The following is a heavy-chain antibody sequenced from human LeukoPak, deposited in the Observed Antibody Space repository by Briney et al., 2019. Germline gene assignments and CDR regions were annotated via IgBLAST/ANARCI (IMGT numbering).Heavy chain of an antibody. CDR1: GGTFSSYA. Sequence: ASVKVSCKATGGTFSSYAISWVRQAPGQGLEWMGRIIPIFGTANYAQKFQGRVTITTDESTSTAYMELRSLRSEDTAVYYCAREWYYDSSGTLSLDYWGQGTLVTVSS. V-gene: IGHV1-69*05. CDR2: IIPIFGTA. D-gene: IGHD3-22*01. CDR3: AREWYYDSSGTLSLDY. J-gene: IGHJ4*02.